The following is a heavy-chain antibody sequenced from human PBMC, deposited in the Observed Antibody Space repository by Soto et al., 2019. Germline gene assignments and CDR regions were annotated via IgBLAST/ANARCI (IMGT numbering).Heavy chain of an antibody. CDR2: ISSSSSSTI. CDR1: GFTFSSYS. CDR3: ARGGGGFTMIVATDKFDY. Sequence: GGSLRLSCAASGFTFSSYSMNWVRQAPGKGLEWVSYISSSSSSTIYYADSVKGRFTISRDNAKNSLYLQMNSLRTEDTAVYYCARGGGGFTMIVATDKFDYWGQGTLVTVSS. V-gene: IGHV3-48*01. D-gene: IGHD3-22*01. J-gene: IGHJ4*02.